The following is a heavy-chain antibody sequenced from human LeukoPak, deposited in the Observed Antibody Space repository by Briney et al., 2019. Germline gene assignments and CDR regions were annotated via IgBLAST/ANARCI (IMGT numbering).Heavy chain of an antibody. Sequence: GGSLRLSCAASGFTVSSNYMSWVRQAPGKGLEWVSVIYSGGSTYYADSVKGRFTISRDNSKNTLYLQMNSLRAEDTAVYYCARDGYYYDSSGYSGGYWGQGTLVTASS. CDR2: IYSGGST. J-gene: IGHJ4*02. CDR1: GFTVSSNY. V-gene: IGHV3-66*02. D-gene: IGHD3-22*01. CDR3: ARDGYYYDSSGYSGGY.